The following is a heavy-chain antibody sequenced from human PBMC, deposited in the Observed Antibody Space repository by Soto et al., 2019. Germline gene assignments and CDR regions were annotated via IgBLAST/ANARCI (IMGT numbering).Heavy chain of an antibody. D-gene: IGHD3-22*01. CDR2: IYYSGST. J-gene: IGHJ6*02. CDR1: GGSISSGGYY. CDR3: ARALLAALYDDSSAYYYYYGMDV. V-gene: IGHV4-31*03. Sequence: SETLSLTCTVSGGSISSGGYYWSWIRQHPGKGLEWIGYIYYSGSTYYNPSLKSRVTISVDTSKNQFSLRLSSVTAADTAVYYCARALLAALYDDSSAYYYYYGMDVWGHGTTVTAP.